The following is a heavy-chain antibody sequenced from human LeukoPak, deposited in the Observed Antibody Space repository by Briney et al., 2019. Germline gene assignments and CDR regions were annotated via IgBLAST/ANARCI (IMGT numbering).Heavy chain of an antibody. CDR3: ASAPELRFLEPWGAFDI. CDR2: IYYSGST. J-gene: IGHJ3*02. V-gene: IGHV4-61*01. Sequence: KSSETLSLTCTVSGGSVSSGSYYWSWIRQPPGKGLEWIGYIYYSGSTNYNPSLKSRVTISVDTSKNQFSLKLSSVTAADTAVYYCASAPELRFLEPWGAFDIWGQGTMVTVSS. D-gene: IGHD3-3*01. CDR1: GGSVSSGSYY.